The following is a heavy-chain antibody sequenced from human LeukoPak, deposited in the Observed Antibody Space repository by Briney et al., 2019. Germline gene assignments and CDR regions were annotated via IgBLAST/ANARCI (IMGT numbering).Heavy chain of an antibody. Sequence: PSETLSLTCTVSGGSISSYYWSWIRQPAGKGLEWIGRIYTSGSTNYNPSLKSRVTMSVDTSKNQFSLKLSSVTAADTAVYYCARMVRGVTFYHYGMDVWGQGTTVTVSS. CDR1: GGSISSYY. CDR3: ARMVRGVTFYHYGMDV. CDR2: IYTSGST. D-gene: IGHD3-10*01. J-gene: IGHJ6*02. V-gene: IGHV4-4*07.